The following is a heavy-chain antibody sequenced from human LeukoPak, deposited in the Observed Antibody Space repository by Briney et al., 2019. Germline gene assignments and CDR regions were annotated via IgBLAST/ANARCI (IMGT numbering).Heavy chain of an antibody. J-gene: IGHJ4*02. Sequence: PGGSLRLSCAASGFTFSDYYMSWIRQAPGKGLEWVSLISGSGGSTYYADSVKGRFTISRDNSKNTLYLQMTSLRAEDTAVYYCAKSGCGTTSCSSGHWGQGTLVTVSS. CDR1: GFTFSDYY. D-gene: IGHD2-2*01. CDR2: ISGSGGST. V-gene: IGHV3-23*01. CDR3: AKSGCGTTSCSSGH.